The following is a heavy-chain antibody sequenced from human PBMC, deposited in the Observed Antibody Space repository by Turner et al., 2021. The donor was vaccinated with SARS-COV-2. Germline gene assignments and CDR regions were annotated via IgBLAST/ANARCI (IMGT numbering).Heavy chain of an antibody. J-gene: IGHJ4*02. V-gene: IGHV1-2*02. CDR2: INPNSGGT. Sequence: QVKLVQSGAEVKKPGASVKVSCKASGYTFTGYFMHWVRQAPGQGLEWMGWINPNSGGTNYAQKFQGRVTMPRDTSISTAYMELSRLRSDDTAVYYCARVSSLSYYFDYWGQGTLVTVSS. CDR1: GYTFTGYF. D-gene: IGHD6-6*01. CDR3: ARVSSLSYYFDY.